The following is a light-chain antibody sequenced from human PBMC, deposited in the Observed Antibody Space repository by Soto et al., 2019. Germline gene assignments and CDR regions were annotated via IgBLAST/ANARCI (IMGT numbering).Light chain of an antibody. CDR2: EVS. CDR3: SSYAGSSYV. CDR1: XXDVGXXXX. J-gene: IGLJ1*01. Sequence: PXASGSPGQSVTISCTXTXXDVGXXXXXXXXXXXXXXAPXLMIYEVSKRPSGVPDRFSGSKSGNTASLTVSGLQAEDEADYYCSSYAGSSYVFGTGTKVTVL. V-gene: IGLV2-8*01.